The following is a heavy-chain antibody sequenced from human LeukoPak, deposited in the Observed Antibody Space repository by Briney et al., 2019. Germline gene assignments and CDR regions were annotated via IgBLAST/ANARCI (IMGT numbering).Heavy chain of an antibody. CDR3: AGQYTGYDAFDY. V-gene: IGHV4-38-2*02. D-gene: IGHD5-12*01. CDR1: GYSISSGYY. CDR2: FYHSGST. Sequence: SETLSLTCTVSGYSISSGYYWGWIRQPPGKGLEWVGSFYHSGSTYYNPSLKSRVTISVDTSKNQFSLKLRSVTAADTAVYYCAGQYTGYDAFDYWGQGTLVTVSS. J-gene: IGHJ4*02.